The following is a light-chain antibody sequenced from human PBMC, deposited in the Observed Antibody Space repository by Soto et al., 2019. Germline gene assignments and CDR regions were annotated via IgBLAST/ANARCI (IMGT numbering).Light chain of an antibody. J-gene: IGLJ1*01. Sequence: QSALTQPDSVSGSPGQSITISCTSTRSNVVGYNYVSWYQHHPGKAPKLMIYDVSNRPSGVSNRFSGFKSGNTAFLTISVLLPEDEADYYCCSYTTSNTRQIVFGTGTKVTVL. CDR1: RSNVVGYNY. V-gene: IGLV2-14*03. CDR2: DVS. CDR3: CSYTTSNTRQIV.